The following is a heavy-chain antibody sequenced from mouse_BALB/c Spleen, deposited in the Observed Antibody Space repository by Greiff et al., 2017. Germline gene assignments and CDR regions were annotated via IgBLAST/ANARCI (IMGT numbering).Heavy chain of an antibody. Sequence: EVQRVESGGGLVQPGESLKLSCESNEYEFPSHDMSWVRKTPEKRLEWVAAINSDGGSTYYPDTMERRFIISRDNTKKTLYLQMSRLRSEDTALYDCARHDYYGYGWFAYWGQGTLVTVSA. CDR3: ARHDYYGYGWFAY. CDR1: EYEFPSHD. D-gene: IGHD1-2*01. CDR2: INSDGGST. J-gene: IGHJ3*01. V-gene: IGHV5-2*01.